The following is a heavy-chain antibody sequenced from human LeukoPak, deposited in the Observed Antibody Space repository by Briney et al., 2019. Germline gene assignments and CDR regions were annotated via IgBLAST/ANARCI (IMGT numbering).Heavy chain of an antibody. J-gene: IGHJ4*02. CDR2: INHSGST. V-gene: IGHV4-34*01. Sequence: SETLSLTCAVYGGSFSGYYWSWIRRPPGKGLEWIGEINHSGSTNYNPSLKSRVTISVDTSKNQFSLKLSSVTAADTAVYYCARVGVLTGYSFDYWGQGTLVTVSS. CDR1: GGSFSGYY. CDR3: ARVGVLTGYSFDY. D-gene: IGHD3-9*01.